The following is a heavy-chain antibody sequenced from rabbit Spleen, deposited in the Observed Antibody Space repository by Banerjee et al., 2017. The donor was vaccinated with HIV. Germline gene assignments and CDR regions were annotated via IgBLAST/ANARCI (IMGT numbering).Heavy chain of an antibody. V-gene: IGHV1S45*01. CDR3: VRDTWHFNL. D-gene: IGHD3-1*01. J-gene: IGHJ4*01. CDR1: GFSFSSSYY. Sequence: QEQLVESGGGLVQPEGSLTLTCTASGFSFSSSYYICWVRQAPGKGPEWIACIYISSGRTYYASWAKGRFTISKTSSTTVTLQMTSLTAADTATYFCVRDTWHFNLWGPGTLVTVS. CDR2: IYISSGRT.